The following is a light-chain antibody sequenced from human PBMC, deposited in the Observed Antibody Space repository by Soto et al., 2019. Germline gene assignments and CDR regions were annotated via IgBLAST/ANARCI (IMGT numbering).Light chain of an antibody. V-gene: IGKV3-20*01. CDR1: QSVRSSY. CDR3: EQYGSSPRT. CDR2: GAS. Sequence: EIVLTQSPGTLSLSPGERATLSCRASQSVRSSYFAWYQQKPGQAPRLLIFGASTRAPGIPDRFSGSGSGTDFTLTISKLEPEDFAVYFCEQYGSSPRTFGQGTKVDIK. J-gene: IGKJ1*01.